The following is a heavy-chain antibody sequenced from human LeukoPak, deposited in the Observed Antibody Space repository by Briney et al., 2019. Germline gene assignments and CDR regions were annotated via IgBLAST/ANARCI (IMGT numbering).Heavy chain of an antibody. CDR3: ATWETALVRAY. CDR1: CGSFSGYY. D-gene: IGHD5-18*01. CDR2: INHSGST. Sequence: SETLSLTCAVHCGSFSGYYWHWFRQPPGKRLEWIGEINHSGSTKYNPSLKSRVTVSADTPKSQSSLTLSSVTAADTAVYYGATWETALVRAYWGEGTLVTVSS. J-gene: IGHJ4*02. V-gene: IGHV4-34*01.